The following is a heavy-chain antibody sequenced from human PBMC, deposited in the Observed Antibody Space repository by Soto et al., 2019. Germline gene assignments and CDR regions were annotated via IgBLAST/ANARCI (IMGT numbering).Heavy chain of an antibody. V-gene: IGHV3-72*01. J-gene: IGHJ6*02. CDR1: GFTLSDHY. D-gene: IGHD6-6*01. CDR3: AKPWTSAARLVDV. Sequence: TGGSLRLSCAGSGFTLSDHYIDWVRQAPGKGLEWVGRSRDKAQGYSTAYAASVKGRFTTSRDESKNSAYLQMNSLRAEDTAVYYCAKPWTSAARLVDVWGQGTTVTVSS. CDR2: SRDKAQGYST.